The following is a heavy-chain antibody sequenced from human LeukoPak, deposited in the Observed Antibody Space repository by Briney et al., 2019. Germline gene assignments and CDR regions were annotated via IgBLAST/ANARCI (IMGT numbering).Heavy chain of an antibody. Sequence: ASVKVSCKASGYTFTGYYMRWVRQAPGQGLEWMGRINPNSGGTNYAQKFQGRVTMTRDTSISTAYMELSRLRSDDTAVYYCARDFPTSIAAAGTDYWGQGTLVTVSS. D-gene: IGHD6-13*01. CDR3: ARDFPTSIAAAGTDY. V-gene: IGHV1-2*06. J-gene: IGHJ4*02. CDR2: INPNSGGT. CDR1: GYTFTGYY.